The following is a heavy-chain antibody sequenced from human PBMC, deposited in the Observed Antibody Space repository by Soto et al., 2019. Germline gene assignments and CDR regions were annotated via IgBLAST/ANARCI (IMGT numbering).Heavy chain of an antibody. CDR1: GGSFSGYY. CDR3: ARGPVSSSWYDFHYYYGMDV. Sequence: PSETLSPTCAVYGGSFSGYYWSWIRQPPGKGLEWIGEINHSGSTNYNPSLKSRVTISVDTSKNQFSLKLSSVTAADTAVYYCARGPVSSSWYDFHYYYGMDVWGQGTTVTVSS. CDR2: INHSGST. J-gene: IGHJ6*02. D-gene: IGHD6-13*01. V-gene: IGHV4-34*01.